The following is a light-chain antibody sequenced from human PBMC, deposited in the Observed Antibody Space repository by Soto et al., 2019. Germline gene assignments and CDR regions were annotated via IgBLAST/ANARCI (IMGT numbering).Light chain of an antibody. CDR2: DVS. CDR3: SSYARSTTLV. J-gene: IGLJ2*01. CDR1: SSDVGGYDF. Sequence: QSVLPQPASVSGSPGQSITISCTGTSSDVGGYDFVSWYQQHPGKAPKLMIYDVSNRPSGVSDRFSGSKSGNTASLTISGLQAEDEADYYCSSYARSTTLVFGGGTKLTVL. V-gene: IGLV2-14*03.